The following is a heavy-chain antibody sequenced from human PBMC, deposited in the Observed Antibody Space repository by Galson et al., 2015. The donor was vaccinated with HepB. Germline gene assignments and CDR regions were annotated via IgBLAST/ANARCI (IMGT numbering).Heavy chain of an antibody. CDR1: GFTFSSYD. CDR2: ISSSGSTI. V-gene: IGHV3-48*03. D-gene: IGHD4-17*01. J-gene: IGHJ6*02. Sequence: SLSLSCAASGFTFSSYDMNWVRQAPGKGLEWVSYISSSGSTIYYADSVKGRFTISRDNAKNSLYLQMNSLRAEDTAVYYCARLPIGDFYYYGMDVWGQGTTVTVSS. CDR3: ARLPIGDFYYYGMDV.